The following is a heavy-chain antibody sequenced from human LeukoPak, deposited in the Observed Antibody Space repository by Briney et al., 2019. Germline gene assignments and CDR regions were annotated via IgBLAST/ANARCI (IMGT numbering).Heavy chain of an antibody. V-gene: IGHV4-59*01. Sequence: PSETLSLTCTVSGDSMSTSYWSWIRQPLGKGLEWIGYFYHSGTDYNPSLKSRVTISGDMSNNQFSLKLSSVTAADTAIYYCARGWRGDHFASWGQGTLVSVSS. CDR3: ARGWRGDHFAS. CDR2: FYHSGT. J-gene: IGHJ4*02. CDR1: GDSMSTSY. D-gene: IGHD3-16*01.